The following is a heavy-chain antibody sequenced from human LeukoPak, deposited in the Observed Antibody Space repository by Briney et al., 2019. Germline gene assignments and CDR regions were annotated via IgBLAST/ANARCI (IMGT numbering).Heavy chain of an antibody. Sequence: GGSLRLSCAASGFTFSSYGMHWVRQAPGKGLEWVAVVWYDGSKKYSADSVKGRITISRDDSKNTLYLQMNSLRAEDTAVYYCARGVGYYESSGTIDYWGQGTLVTVSS. CDR1: GFTFSSYG. D-gene: IGHD3-22*01. J-gene: IGHJ4*02. CDR2: VWYDGSKK. V-gene: IGHV3-33*01. CDR3: ARGVGYYESSGTIDY.